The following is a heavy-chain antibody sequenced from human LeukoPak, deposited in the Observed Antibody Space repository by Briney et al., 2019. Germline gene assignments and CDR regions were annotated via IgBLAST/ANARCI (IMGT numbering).Heavy chain of an antibody. Sequence: SGPTLVNPTQTVTLTCTFSGFSLSTSGVGVGWIRQPPGKALYWLALIYWNDDKRSSPSLKSRLTITKDTSKNQVVLTMTNMDPVDTVTYYCAHSTTRYFDYWGQGTLVTVSS. J-gene: IGHJ4*02. V-gene: IGHV2-5*01. D-gene: IGHD1-1*01. CDR1: GFSLSTSGVG. CDR3: AHSTTRYFDY. CDR2: IYWNDDK.